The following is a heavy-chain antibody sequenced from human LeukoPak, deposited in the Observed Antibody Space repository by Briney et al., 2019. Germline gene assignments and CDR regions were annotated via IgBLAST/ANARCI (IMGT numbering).Heavy chain of an antibody. CDR2: IKQDGSER. CDR3: ARGPSGGNGFSY. D-gene: IGHD2-15*01. V-gene: IGHV3-7*04. CDR1: GFTFSSYW. Sequence: GGSLKLSRAASGFTFSSYWMSWVRQAPGKGLEWVANIKQDGSERYYVDSVKGRFTISRDSAKNSLYLQMNSLRAVDTAVYYCARGPSGGNGFSYWGLGTLVTVSS. J-gene: IGHJ4*02.